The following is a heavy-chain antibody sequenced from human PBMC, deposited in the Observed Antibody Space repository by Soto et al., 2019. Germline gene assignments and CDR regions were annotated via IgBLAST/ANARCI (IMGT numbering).Heavy chain of an antibody. V-gene: IGHV1-69*12. J-gene: IGHJ6*02. CDR2: IIPIFGTA. D-gene: IGHD2-8*01. CDR1: GGTFSSYA. CDR3: ARAKTDIVLMVYAGMDV. Sequence: QVQLVQSGAEVKKPGSSVKVSCKASGGTFSSYAISWVRQAPGQGLEWMGGIIPIFGTANYAQKFQGRVTLTAXESXSXAYMELSSLRSEDTAVYYCARAKTDIVLMVYAGMDVWGQGTTVTVSS.